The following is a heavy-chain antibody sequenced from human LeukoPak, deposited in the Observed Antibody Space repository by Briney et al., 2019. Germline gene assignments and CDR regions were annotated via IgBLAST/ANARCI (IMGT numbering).Heavy chain of an antibody. V-gene: IGHV1-18*01. Sequence: ASVKVSCKASGYTFTNYDISLVRQAPGQGLEWMGWISPYNGNTNYAQKLQVRGTITTDTSTTTDYMELWSLRSDDTAMYYCARDGSSWFYWGQGTLVTVSS. CDR1: GYTFTNYD. CDR2: ISPYNGNT. J-gene: IGHJ4*02. CDR3: ARDGSSWFY. D-gene: IGHD6-13*01.